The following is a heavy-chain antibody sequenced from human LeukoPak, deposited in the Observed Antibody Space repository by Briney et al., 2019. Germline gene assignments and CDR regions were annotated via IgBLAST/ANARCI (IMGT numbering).Heavy chain of an antibody. CDR1: GYTFTSYD. CDR3: ARGRLSDDLEWLLPVPFDP. J-gene: IGHJ5*02. D-gene: IGHD3-3*01. Sequence: ASVKVSCKASGYTFTSYDINWVRQATGQGLEWMGWMNPNSGNTGYAQKFQGRVTMTRNTSMSTAYMELSSLRSEDTAVYYCARGRLSDDLEWLLPVPFDPWGQGTLVTVSS. V-gene: IGHV1-8*01. CDR2: MNPNSGNT.